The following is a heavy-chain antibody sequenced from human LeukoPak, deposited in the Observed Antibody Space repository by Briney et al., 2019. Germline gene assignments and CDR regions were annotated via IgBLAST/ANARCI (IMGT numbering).Heavy chain of an antibody. CDR1: GDSISSYY. CDR2: IYTSGST. CDR3: ARDSTQLYLFVY. Sequence: SETLSLTCTVSGDSISSYYWSWLRQPAGKGLEWIGRIYTSGSTNYNASLKRRVTISVDTSKNHFSLKLSSVTAADTAVYYCARDSTQLYLFVYWGQGTLVTVSS. V-gene: IGHV4-4*07. J-gene: IGHJ4*02. D-gene: IGHD3-10*01.